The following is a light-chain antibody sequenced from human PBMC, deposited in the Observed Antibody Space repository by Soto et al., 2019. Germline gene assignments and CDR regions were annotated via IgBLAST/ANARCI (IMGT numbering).Light chain of an antibody. CDR2: GAS. J-gene: IGKJ4*01. V-gene: IGKV3-15*01. Sequence: EIVMTQSPATLSVSPGERATLSCRASQSVSSNLAWYQQKPGQPPRLLIYGASTRATCIPARFSGSGSGTEFTLTISSLQYEDFAVYYCQQYNNWPPLTFGGGTKVEIK. CDR3: QQYNNWPPLT. CDR1: QSVSSN.